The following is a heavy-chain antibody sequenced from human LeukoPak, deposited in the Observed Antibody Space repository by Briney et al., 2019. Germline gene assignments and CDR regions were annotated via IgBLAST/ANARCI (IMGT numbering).Heavy chain of an antibody. CDR2: MNPNSGNT. CDR1: GYTFTSYD. Sequence: ASVKVSCKASGYTFTSYDINWVRQATGQGLEWMGWMNPNSGNTGYSQKFQDRVTITRDTSASTAYMELTSLTSEDTAVYYCARGPRAAADDYWGQGTLATVSS. V-gene: IGHV1-8*01. D-gene: IGHD6-13*01. CDR3: ARGPRAAADDY. J-gene: IGHJ4*02.